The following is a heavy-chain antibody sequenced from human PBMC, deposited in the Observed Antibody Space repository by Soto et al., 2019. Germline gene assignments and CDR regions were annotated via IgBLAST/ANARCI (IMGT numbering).Heavy chain of an antibody. CDR2: ISYDGSNK. CDR1: GFTFSSYA. CDR3: ARGSEYHGGNGY. Sequence: PGGSLRLSCAASGFTFSSYAMHWVRQAPGKGLEWVAVISYDGSNKYYADSVKGRFTISRDNSKNTLYLQMNSLRAEDTAVYYRARGSEYHGGNGYWGQGTLVTVSS. V-gene: IGHV3-30-3*01. D-gene: IGHD2-15*01. J-gene: IGHJ4*02.